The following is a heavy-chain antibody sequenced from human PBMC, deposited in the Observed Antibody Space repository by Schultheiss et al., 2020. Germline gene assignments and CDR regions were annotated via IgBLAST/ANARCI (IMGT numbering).Heavy chain of an antibody. J-gene: IGHJ4*02. Sequence: GESLKISCAASGFTFDDYGMSWVRQAPGKGLEWVSGINWNGGSTGYADSVKGRFTISRDNAKNSLYLQMNSLRAEDTAVYYCARDRDYDYGDFLDYWGQGTLVTVSS. D-gene: IGHD4-17*01. CDR1: GFTFDDYG. V-gene: IGHV3-20*04. CDR3: ARDRDYDYGDFLDY. CDR2: INWNGGST.